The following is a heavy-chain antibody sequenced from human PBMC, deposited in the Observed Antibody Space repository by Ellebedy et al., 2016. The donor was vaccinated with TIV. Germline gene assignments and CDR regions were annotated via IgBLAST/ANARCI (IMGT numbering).Heavy chain of an antibody. CDR2: ISNDGSTK. D-gene: IGHD3-16*01. V-gene: IGHV3-30*04. CDR1: GFTFIGHA. J-gene: IGHJ4*02. Sequence: PGGSLRLSCSASGFTFIGHAFHWVRQAPGKGLEWVAVISNDGSTKLYRDSVKGRFSISRDNSHNIVYLQMNSLGPEDTAVYYCARALGELDLLSEFGFWGQGTLVIVSS. CDR3: ARALGELDLLSEFGF.